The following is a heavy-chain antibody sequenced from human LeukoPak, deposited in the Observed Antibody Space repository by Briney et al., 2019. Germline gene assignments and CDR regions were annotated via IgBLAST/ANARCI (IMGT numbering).Heavy chain of an antibody. CDR1: GFTFNSYA. Sequence: GGSLRLSCAASGFTFNSYAMSWVRQAPGKGLEWVSAISDDGGGAYYTDSVKGRFTISRDNSKSTLYLQMSSLRAEDTAVYYCAKDGDYIWGSYRSKPNWGQGTLVTVSS. J-gene: IGHJ4*02. D-gene: IGHD3-16*02. V-gene: IGHV3-23*01. CDR3: AKDGDYIWGSYRSKPN. CDR2: ISDDGGGA.